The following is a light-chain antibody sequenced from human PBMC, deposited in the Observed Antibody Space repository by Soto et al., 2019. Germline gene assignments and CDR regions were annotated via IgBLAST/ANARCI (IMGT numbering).Light chain of an antibody. V-gene: IGLV2-14*01. CDR1: SSDVGDYNY. J-gene: IGLJ1*01. CDR3: SSYTSTTRGV. Sequence: QSVLTQPASVSGSPGQSITISCTGTSSDVGDYNYVSWYQQHPGKVPKPLISEVSNRPSGVSNRFSGSKSGNTASLTISGLQAEDEAEYYCSSYTSTTRGVYATGTKVTVL. CDR2: EVS.